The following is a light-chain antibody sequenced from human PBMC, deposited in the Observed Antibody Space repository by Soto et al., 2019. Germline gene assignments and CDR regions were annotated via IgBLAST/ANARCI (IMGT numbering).Light chain of an antibody. J-gene: IGKJ5*01. CDR2: DAS. CDR3: QQRSNWPIT. CDR1: HSVNSH. V-gene: IGKV3-11*01. Sequence: MMMTQSPATLSVSPGERVTLSCSTSHSVNSHVAWYQQKPGQAPRLLIYDASNRATGIPARFSGSGSGTDFTLIIVSLEPEDFAVYYCQQRSNWPITFGQGTRLENK.